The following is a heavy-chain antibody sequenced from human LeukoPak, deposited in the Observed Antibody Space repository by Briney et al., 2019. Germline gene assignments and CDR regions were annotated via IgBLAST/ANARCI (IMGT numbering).Heavy chain of an antibody. V-gene: IGHV3-11*05. CDR2: ISSSSSNT. CDR3: ARASSRGYSYGQDY. CDR1: GFTFSDYY. D-gene: IGHD5-18*01. Sequence: PGGSLRLSCSASGFTFSDYYMSWVRQAPGKGLEWVSDISSSSSNTNYADSVKGRFTVSRDNAKNSLYLQMNSLRAEDTAVYYCARASSRGYSYGQDYWGQGTLVTVSS. J-gene: IGHJ4*02.